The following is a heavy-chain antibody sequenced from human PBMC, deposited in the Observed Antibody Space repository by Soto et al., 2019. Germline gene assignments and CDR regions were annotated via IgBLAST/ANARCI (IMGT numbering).Heavy chain of an antibody. D-gene: IGHD3-3*01. Sequence: PGGSLRLSCAASGFTFSSYAMHWVRQAPGKGLEWVAVISYDGSNKYYADSVKGRFTISRDNSKNTLYLQMNSLRAEDTAVYYCAREITYYDFWSGYYEPLLPTTPDYWGQGTLVTVSS. CDR3: AREITYYDFWSGYYEPLLPTTPDY. J-gene: IGHJ4*02. CDR1: GFTFSSYA. V-gene: IGHV3-30-3*01. CDR2: ISYDGSNK.